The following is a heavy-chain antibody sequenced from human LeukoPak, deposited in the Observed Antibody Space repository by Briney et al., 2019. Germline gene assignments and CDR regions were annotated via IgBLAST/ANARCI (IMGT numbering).Heavy chain of an antibody. J-gene: IGHJ4*02. V-gene: IGHV3-7*01. CDR2: IKQDGSEK. CDR1: GFTFSSYW. D-gene: IGHD3-9*01. Sequence: QPGGSLRLSCAASGFTFSSYWMSWVRQAPGKGLEWVANIKQDGSEKYYVDSVKGRFTISGDNAKNSLYLQMNSLRAEDTAVYYCAREGSYYDILTGYYDYWGQGTLVTVSS. CDR3: AREGSYYDILTGYYDY.